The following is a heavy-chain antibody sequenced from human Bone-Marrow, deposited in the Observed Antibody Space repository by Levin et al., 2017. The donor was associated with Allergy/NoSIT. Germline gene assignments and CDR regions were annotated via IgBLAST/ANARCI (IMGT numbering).Heavy chain of an antibody. CDR3: ARAPYYGPARPYQSDY. V-gene: IGHV4-39*01. CDR2: VYYTGST. D-gene: IGHD3-10*01. CDR1: GGAISSSTYS. Sequence: SETLSLTCTVSGGAISSSTYSWGWIRQPPGKGLEWIGNVYYTGSTHYNPSLKSRVTISADTSKNQFSLKLSSVTAADTAVYYCARAPYYGPARPYQSDYWGQGTLVTVSS. J-gene: IGHJ4*02.